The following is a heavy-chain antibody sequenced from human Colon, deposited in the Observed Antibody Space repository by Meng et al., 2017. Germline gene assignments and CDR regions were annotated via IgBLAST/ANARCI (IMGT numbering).Heavy chain of an antibody. CDR1: CFTVRYQY. CDR2: IDSAGAT. Sequence: EVLRVGSGGGLVQTGGSLRLSTSASCFTVRYQYMNWVRQAPGKGLEWVSVIDSAGATNYADSVKGRFTISRASSNNTLYLQMDNLRVGDTAVYFCVGGFYFQYWGQGTLVTVSS. D-gene: IGHD3-3*01. V-gene: IGHV3-53*01. CDR3: VGGFYFQY. J-gene: IGHJ1*01.